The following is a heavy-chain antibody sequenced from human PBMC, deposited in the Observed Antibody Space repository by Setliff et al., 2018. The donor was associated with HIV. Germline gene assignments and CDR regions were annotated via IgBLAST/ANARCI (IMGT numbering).Heavy chain of an antibody. V-gene: IGHV4-34*01. CDR3: ARGATLLPGYSDRWEYFYMDV. Sequence: LTCAVYGGSFSEYYWSWIRQSPGKGLEWIGEINHSGSTHYNPPLKSRATISVDTSKNQFSLRLNSVTAADTAVYYCARGATLLPGYSDRWEYFYMDVWGRGTTVTVSS. J-gene: IGHJ6*03. D-gene: IGHD5-12*01. CDR2: INHSGST. CDR1: GGSFSEYY.